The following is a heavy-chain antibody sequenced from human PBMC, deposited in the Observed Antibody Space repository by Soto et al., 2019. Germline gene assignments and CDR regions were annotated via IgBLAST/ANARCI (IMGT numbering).Heavy chain of an antibody. CDR3: AHRTTTVTWWFDP. CDR2: IYWDDDK. V-gene: IGHV2-5*02. D-gene: IGHD4-17*01. J-gene: IGHJ5*02. Sequence: QITLKESGPTLVKPTQTLTLTCTFSGFSLTTSGVGVGWIRQPPGKALEWLALIYWDDDKRYSPSLKSSLTTTKDTSKNQAVLTTTNMDPADTATYFSAHRTTTVTWWFDPWGQGTLVTVSS. CDR1: GFSLTTSGVG.